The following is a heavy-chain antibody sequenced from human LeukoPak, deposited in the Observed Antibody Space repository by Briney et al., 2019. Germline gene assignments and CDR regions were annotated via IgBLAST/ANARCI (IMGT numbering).Heavy chain of an antibody. D-gene: IGHD2-2*01. Sequence: GGSLRLSCAASGFTFDDYAMHWVRQAPGKGLEWVSGISWNSGSIGHADSVKGRFTISRDNAKNSLYLQMNSLRAEDTALYYCAKSLGYQRIGFDYWGQGTLVTVSS. V-gene: IGHV3-9*01. CDR2: ISWNSGSI. CDR3: AKSLGYQRIGFDY. J-gene: IGHJ4*02. CDR1: GFTFDDYA.